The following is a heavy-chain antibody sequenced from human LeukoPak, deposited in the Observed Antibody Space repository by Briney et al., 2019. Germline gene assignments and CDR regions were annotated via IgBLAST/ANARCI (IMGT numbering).Heavy chain of an antibody. CDR3: ARGYSSSCVDY. V-gene: IGHV3-21*01. CDR2: ISSSSSYI. J-gene: IGHJ4*02. Sequence: GGSLRLSCAASGFTFSSYSMNWVRQAPGKRLEWVSSISSSSSYIYYAVSVKGRFTISRDNAKNSLYLQMNSLRAEDTAVYYCARGYSSSCVDYWGQGTLVAVSS. CDR1: GFTFSSYS. D-gene: IGHD6-13*01.